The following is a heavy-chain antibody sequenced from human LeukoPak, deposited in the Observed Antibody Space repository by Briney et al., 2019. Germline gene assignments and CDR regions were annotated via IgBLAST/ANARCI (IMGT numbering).Heavy chain of an antibody. J-gene: IGHJ4*02. CDR3: ARASGSGSYPFDY. Sequence: GSLRLSCAASGFTFSSYSMNWVRQAPGKGLEWVSYISSSSSTIYYADSVKGRFTISRDNAKNSLYLQMNSLRDEDTAVYYCARASGSGSYPFDYWVQGTLGTVS. CDR2: ISSSSSTI. V-gene: IGHV3-48*02. D-gene: IGHD3-10*01. CDR1: GFTFSSYS.